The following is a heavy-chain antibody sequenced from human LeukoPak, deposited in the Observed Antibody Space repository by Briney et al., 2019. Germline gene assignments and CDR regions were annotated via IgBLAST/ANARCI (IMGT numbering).Heavy chain of an antibody. J-gene: IGHJ4*02. D-gene: IGHD1-26*01. Sequence: GGSLRLSCTASGFTFTNFGMHWVRQAPGKGLEWVAVIWSNGNTKYYADSVKGRFTISRDNSKNTLYLQMNSLRAEDTAVYYCARALELGYFDYWGQGTLVTVSS. CDR1: GFTFTNFG. CDR2: IWSNGNTK. CDR3: ARALELGYFDY. V-gene: IGHV3-33*01.